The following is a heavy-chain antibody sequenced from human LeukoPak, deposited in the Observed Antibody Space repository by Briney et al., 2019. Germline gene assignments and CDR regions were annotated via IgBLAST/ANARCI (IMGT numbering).Heavy chain of an antibody. CDR1: GGSINNYY. Sequence: PSETLSLTCSVSGGSINNYYWSWIRQPPGKGLEWIGYIYYSGSNSDYNPSLNSRATMSVETPKNQFSLNLRSVTAADTTVYYCARYFSGYNNRWYLDYWGHGTLVTVSS. CDR2: IYYSGSNS. J-gene: IGHJ4*01. CDR3: ARYFSGYNNRWYLDY. V-gene: IGHV4-59*08. D-gene: IGHD1-14*01.